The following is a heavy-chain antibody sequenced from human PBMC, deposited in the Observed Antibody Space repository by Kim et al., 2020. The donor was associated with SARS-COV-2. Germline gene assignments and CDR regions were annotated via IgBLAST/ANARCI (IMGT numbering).Heavy chain of an antibody. CDR1: GFTFSSYG. CDR2: IWYDGSNK. Sequence: GGSLRLSCAASGFTFSSYGMHWVRQAPGKGLEWVAVIWYDGSNKYYADSVKGRFTISRDNSKNTLYLQMNSLRAEDTAVYYCAKEAGINCGGDCYLIRGQANWFDPWGQGTLVTVSS. V-gene: IGHV3-33*06. CDR3: AKEAGINCGGDCYLIRGQANWFDP. J-gene: IGHJ5*02. D-gene: IGHD2-21*02.